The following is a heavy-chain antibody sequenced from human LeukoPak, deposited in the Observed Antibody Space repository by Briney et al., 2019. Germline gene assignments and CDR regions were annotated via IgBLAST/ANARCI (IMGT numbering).Heavy chain of an antibody. CDR2: INPSGGST. Sequence: ASVKVSCKASGYTFTSYYMHWVRQAPGQGLEWMGIINPSGGSTSYAQKFQGRVTMTRDTSISTAYMELSRLRSDDTAVYYCARGYWAYYGSGSYDYWGQGTLVTVSS. J-gene: IGHJ4*02. D-gene: IGHD3-10*01. CDR3: ARGYWAYYGSGSYDY. CDR1: GYTFTSYY. V-gene: IGHV1-46*01.